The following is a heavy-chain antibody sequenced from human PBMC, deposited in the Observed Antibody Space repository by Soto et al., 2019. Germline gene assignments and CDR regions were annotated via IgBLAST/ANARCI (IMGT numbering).Heavy chain of an antibody. CDR3: ASLSLGYCSSTSCQMLYGMDV. Sequence: ASVKVSFKASGYTFTSYGISWVRQAPGQGLEWMGWISAYSGNTNYAQKLQGRVTMTTDTSTSTAYMELRSLRSDDTAVYYCASLSLGYCSSTSCQMLYGMDVWGQGTTVTVSS. J-gene: IGHJ6*02. CDR1: GYTFTSYG. V-gene: IGHV1-18*04. D-gene: IGHD2-2*01. CDR2: ISAYSGNT.